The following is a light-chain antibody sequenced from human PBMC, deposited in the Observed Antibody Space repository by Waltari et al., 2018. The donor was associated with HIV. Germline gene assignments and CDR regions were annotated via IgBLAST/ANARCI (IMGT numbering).Light chain of an antibody. CDR1: QDISTN. CDR2: SAS. Sequence: DIRLTQSPSLLSASVGDRVSFTCRSSQDISTNLAWFQQKPGKVPNLLIYSASTLHVGVPSRFSGSGSGTEFTLTIDVLQPEDFATYYCLQLSNVPFTFGPGTKLAIK. V-gene: IGKV1-9*01. J-gene: IGKJ2*01. CDR3: LQLSNVPFT.